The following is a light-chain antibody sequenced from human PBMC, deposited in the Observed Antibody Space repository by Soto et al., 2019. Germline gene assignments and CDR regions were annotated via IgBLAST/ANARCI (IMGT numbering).Light chain of an antibody. Sequence: EIVLTQSPSTLSLSPGERATLSCRASQSVSSYLLWYQQKPGQTPRLLIYAASTRATGIPARFSGSGSGTEFTLTISSLQSEDFAVYYCQQYNNWPPWTFGQGTKVDIK. V-gene: IGKV3-15*01. CDR3: QQYNNWPPWT. CDR2: AAS. CDR1: QSVSSY. J-gene: IGKJ1*01.